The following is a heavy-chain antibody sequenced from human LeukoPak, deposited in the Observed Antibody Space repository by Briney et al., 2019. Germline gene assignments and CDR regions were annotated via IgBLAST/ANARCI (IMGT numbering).Heavy chain of an antibody. V-gene: IGHV3-7*01. CDR1: GFTLRSFW. D-gene: IGHD6-19*01. CDR3: TTGYSSGWYNEGNY. Sequence: GGSLRLSCAASGFTLRSFWMSWVRQAPGKGLEWVANIKQDGSQKYYVDSVRGRFTISRDNAKNSLYLQMNTLRAEDTALYYCTTGYSSGWYNEGNYWGQGTLVTVSS. CDR2: IKQDGSQK. J-gene: IGHJ4*02.